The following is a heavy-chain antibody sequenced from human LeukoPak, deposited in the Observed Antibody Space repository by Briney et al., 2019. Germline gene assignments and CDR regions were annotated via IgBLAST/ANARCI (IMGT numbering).Heavy chain of an antibody. CDR2: ISGSGGST. CDR1: GFTFSSYA. D-gene: IGHD5-12*01. J-gene: IGHJ3*02. V-gene: IGHV3-23*01. Sequence: GGSLRLSCAASGFTFSSYAMSWVRQAPGKGLEWVSAISGSGGSTYYADSVKGRFTISRDNSKNTLYLQMNSLRAEDTAVYYCAKGTGYSGYDWENAFDIWGQGTMVTVSS. CDR3: AKGTGYSGYDWENAFDI.